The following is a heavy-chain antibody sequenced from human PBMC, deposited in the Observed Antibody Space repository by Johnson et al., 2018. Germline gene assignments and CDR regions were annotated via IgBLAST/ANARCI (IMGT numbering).Heavy chain of an antibody. CDR2: IGTAGDT. V-gene: IGHV3-13*01. CDR3: ARGDFVDSFDL. Sequence: VQLVESGGGLVQPGGSLRLSCAASGFTFSSYDMHWVRQATGKGLEWVSAIGTAGDTYYPGSVKGRFTISRENAKNSLYLQMNSLRAGDTAVYYCARGDFVDSFDLWGQGTMVTVSS. J-gene: IGHJ3*01. CDR1: GFTFSSYD. D-gene: IGHD2-21*02.